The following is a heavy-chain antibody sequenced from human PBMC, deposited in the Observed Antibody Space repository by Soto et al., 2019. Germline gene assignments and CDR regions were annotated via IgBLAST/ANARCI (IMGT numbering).Heavy chain of an antibody. D-gene: IGHD3-10*01. V-gene: IGHV1-8*01. J-gene: IGHJ4*02. Sequence: QVRLVQSGAEVKKPGASVKVSCKAFGYTFTDFDINWVRQAAGQGLEWLGWMNPNTGNTAYAQKFEGRLTLTRDTSISTAYMALTSLTSDDTAVYYCARGFSSYSDHGAQGTLLPVSS. CDR1: GYTFTDFD. CDR3: ARGFSSYSDH. CDR2: MNPNTGNT.